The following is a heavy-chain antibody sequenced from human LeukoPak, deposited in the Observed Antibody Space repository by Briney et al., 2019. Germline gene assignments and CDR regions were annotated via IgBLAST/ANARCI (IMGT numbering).Heavy chain of an antibody. CDR2: VDHSGGT. Sequence: SETLSLTCTVSGYSLSSGYYWGWIRQPPGKGLEWIGSVDHSGGTYYNPSLRSRVSISVDTSKNQFSLKLSSVTAADTAVYSCAGFTFFRGVITFDHWGQGTLVTVSS. V-gene: IGHV4-38-2*02. D-gene: IGHD3-10*01. J-gene: IGHJ4*02. CDR1: GYSLSSGYY. CDR3: AGFTFFRGVITFDH.